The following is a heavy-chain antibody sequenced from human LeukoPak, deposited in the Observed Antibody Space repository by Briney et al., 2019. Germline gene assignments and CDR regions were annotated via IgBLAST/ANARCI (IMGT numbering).Heavy chain of an antibody. V-gene: IGHV4-59*08. Sequence: SETLFLTCVVSGGSISSYYWSWIRQPPGKGLEWIGYIYYSGSTNYNPSLKSRVTISVDTSKNQFSLKMSSVTAADTAVYYCASSMITWGGVISNWFDPSGQGTLVTVSS. CDR3: ASSMITWGGVISNWFDP. J-gene: IGHJ5*02. CDR2: IYYSGST. CDR1: GGSISSYY. D-gene: IGHD3-16*01.